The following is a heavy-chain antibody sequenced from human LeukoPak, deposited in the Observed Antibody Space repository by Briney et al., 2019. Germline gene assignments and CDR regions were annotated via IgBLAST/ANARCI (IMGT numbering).Heavy chain of an antibody. CDR3: AGEYSSSWYGSLDY. J-gene: IGHJ4*02. Sequence: GGSLRPSFAASGLTFRSYGMHWVRQAPGKGLVWVSRINSDGSSTSYADSVKGRFTISRDYAKNTPYLQMYSLRAEDTAVYYCAGEYSSSWYGSLDYWGQGTLVTVSS. V-gene: IGHV3-74*01. CDR1: GLTFRSYG. D-gene: IGHD6-13*01. CDR2: INSDGSST.